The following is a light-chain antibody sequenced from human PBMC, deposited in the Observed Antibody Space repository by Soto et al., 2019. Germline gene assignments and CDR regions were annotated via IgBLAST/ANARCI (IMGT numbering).Light chain of an antibody. CDR2: EVS. J-gene: IGLJ2*01. Sequence: QSVLTQPASVSGSPGQSITISCTGTSSDVGSYNRVSWYQQPPGKAPKLMIYEVSNRPSGVSNRFSGSKSGNTASLTISGLQAEDEADYYCQSYDRSSRVVFGGGTKLTVL. CDR1: SSDVGSYNR. CDR3: QSYDRSSRVV. V-gene: IGLV2-14*01.